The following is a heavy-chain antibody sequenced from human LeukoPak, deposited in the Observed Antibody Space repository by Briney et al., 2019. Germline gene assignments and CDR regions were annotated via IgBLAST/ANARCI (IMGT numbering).Heavy chain of an antibody. CDR3: ATKYYYGSGSYYNAADY. CDR2: ISGSGGST. V-gene: IGHV3-23*01. CDR1: GFTFSSYA. Sequence: QPGGSLRLSCAASGFTFSSYAMSWVRQAPGKGLEWVSAISGSGGSTYYADSVKGRFTISRDNSKNTLYLQMNSLRAEDTAVYYYATKYYYGSGSYYNAADYWGQGTLVTVSS. J-gene: IGHJ4*02. D-gene: IGHD3-10*01.